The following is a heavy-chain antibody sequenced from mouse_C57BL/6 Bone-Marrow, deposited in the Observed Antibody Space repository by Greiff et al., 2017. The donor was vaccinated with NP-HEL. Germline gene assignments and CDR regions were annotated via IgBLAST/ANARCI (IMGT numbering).Heavy chain of an antibody. V-gene: IGHV1-62-3*01. CDR2: IDPNSGST. CDR1: GYTFTSYW. CDR3: ARWDSSGHFDY. Sequence: QVQLQQPGAELVKPGASVKLSCKASGYTFTSYWMHWVKQRPGRGLEWIGRIDPNSGSTKYNEKFKGKATLTVDTSSSTAYMELHSLTSEDAAVYFCARWDSSGHFDYWGQGTTLTVSS. J-gene: IGHJ2*01. D-gene: IGHD3-2*02.